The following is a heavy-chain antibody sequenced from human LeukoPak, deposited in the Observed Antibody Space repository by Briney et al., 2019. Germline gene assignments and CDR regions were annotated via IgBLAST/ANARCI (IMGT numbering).Heavy chain of an antibody. J-gene: IGHJ4*02. CDR1: GFTFDDYG. CDR2: INWNGGST. CDR3: ARDGIYSSSWYSPSDY. Sequence: GGSLRLSCAASGFTFDDYGMRWVRQAPGKGLESVSGINWNGGSTGYADSVKGRFTISRDNAKNSLYLQMNSLRAEDTALYYCARDGIYSSSWYSPSDYWGQGTLVTVSS. D-gene: IGHD6-13*01. V-gene: IGHV3-20*04.